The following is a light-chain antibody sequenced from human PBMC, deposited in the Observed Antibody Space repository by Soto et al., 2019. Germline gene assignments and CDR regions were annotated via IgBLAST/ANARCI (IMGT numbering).Light chain of an antibody. CDR2: DTS. CDR1: QGIGDT. Sequence: EIIMTQSPATLSVSPGEGGTLSFMASQGIGDTSAWYQHKPGQTPRLLIYDTSARATGVPARFSGSRSGTEFTLTINSLQSEDFAVYYCQRYNSWPLTFGGGTKVDIK. CDR3: QRYNSWPLT. V-gene: IGKV3-15*01. J-gene: IGKJ4*01.